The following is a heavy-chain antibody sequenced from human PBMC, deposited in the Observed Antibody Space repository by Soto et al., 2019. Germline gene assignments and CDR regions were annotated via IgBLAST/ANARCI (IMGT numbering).Heavy chain of an antibody. CDR3: ARGHSYGYVNWFDH. CDR2: IYYSGST. V-gene: IGHV4-59*01. Sequence: SETLSLTCTVSGGSISSYYWSWIRQPPGKGLEWIGYIYYSGSTNYNPSLKSRVTISVDTSKNQFSLKLSSVTAADTAVYYCARGHSYGYVNWFDHWGQGTLVTVSS. D-gene: IGHD5-18*01. J-gene: IGHJ5*02. CDR1: GGSISSYY.